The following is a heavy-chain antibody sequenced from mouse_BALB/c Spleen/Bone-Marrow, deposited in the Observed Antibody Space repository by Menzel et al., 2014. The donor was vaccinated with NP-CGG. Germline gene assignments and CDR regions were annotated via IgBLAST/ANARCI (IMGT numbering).Heavy chain of an antibody. CDR1: GFDFXRYW. Sequence: EVQRVESGGGLVQPGGSLKLSCAASGFDFXRYWMSWVRQAPGKGLEWIGEINPDSNTINYTPSLKDKFIISRDNTKNTLYPQMSKVRSEDTALYYCARLGYYGSFAYWGQGTLVTVSA. J-gene: IGHJ3*01. CDR2: INPDSNTI. CDR3: ARLGYYGSFAY. D-gene: IGHD1-2*01. V-gene: IGHV4-1*02.